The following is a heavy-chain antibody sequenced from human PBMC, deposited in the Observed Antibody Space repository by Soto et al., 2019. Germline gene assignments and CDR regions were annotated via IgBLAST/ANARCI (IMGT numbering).Heavy chain of an antibody. CDR2: IIPLFRRA. Sequence: QVQLVQSGAEVKKPGSSVKVSCKASGGTFSSYAISWVRQAPGRGLEWMGGIIPLFRRANYAQKLPGRVTITADASTSTTYMERSSRRSEDTAVYYWARVDYYDTRCYPRGLFDPWGQGTLVTVSS. CDR3: ARVDYYDTRCYPRGLFDP. V-gene: IGHV1-69*01. D-gene: IGHD3-22*01. J-gene: IGHJ5*02. CDR1: GGTFSSYA.